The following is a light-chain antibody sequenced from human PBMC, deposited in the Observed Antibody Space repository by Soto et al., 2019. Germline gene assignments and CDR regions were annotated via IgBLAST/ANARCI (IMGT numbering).Light chain of an antibody. CDR1: SSNIGSNS. J-gene: IGLJ1*01. CDR2: NNN. V-gene: IGLV1-44*01. CDR3: AAWDDSLDGPI. Sequence: QSVQTQPPSASGTPGQRVTISCSGSSSNIGSNSVNWYQQLPGTAPKLLIYNNNQRPSGVPDRFSGSKSGTSASLAISGLQSEDESDYYCAAWDDSLDGPIFGTGTKVTVL.